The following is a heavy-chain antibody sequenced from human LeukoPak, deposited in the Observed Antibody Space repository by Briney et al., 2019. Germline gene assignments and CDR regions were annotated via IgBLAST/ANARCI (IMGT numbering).Heavy chain of an antibody. CDR3: ARVTGYTIEDYFDY. CDR1: GGSISSYY. V-gene: IGHV4-59*01. CDR2: IYYSGST. Sequence: SSETLSLTCTVSGGSISSYYWSWIRQPPGKGLEWIGYIYYSGSTNYNPSLKSRVTISVKTSKNQFSLKLRSVTAADTAVYYCARVTGYTIEDYFDYWGQGTLVTVSS. J-gene: IGHJ4*02. D-gene: IGHD3-9*01.